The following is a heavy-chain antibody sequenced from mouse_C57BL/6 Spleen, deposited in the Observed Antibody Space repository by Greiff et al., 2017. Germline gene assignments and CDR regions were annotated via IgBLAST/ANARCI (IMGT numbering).Heavy chain of an antibody. V-gene: IGHV1-5*01. J-gene: IGHJ1*03. D-gene: IGHD4-1*01. CDR3: TRWGTGTGGYWYFDV. CDR2: IYPGNSDT. Sequence: EVQLQQSGTVLARPGASVKMSCKTSGYTFTSYWMHWVKQRPGQGLEWIGAIYPGNSDTSYNQKLKGKAKLTAVTSASTADMELSSLTNEDSAVYYCTRWGTGTGGYWYFDVWGTGTTVTVSS. CDR1: GYTFTSYW.